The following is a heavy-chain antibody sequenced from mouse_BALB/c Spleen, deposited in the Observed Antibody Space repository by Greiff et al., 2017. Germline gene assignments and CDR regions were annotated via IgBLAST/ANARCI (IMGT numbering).Heavy chain of an antibody. V-gene: IGHV1-4*01. Sequence: VQLQQSGAELASSGASVKMSCKASGYTFTSYTMHWVKQRPGQGLEWIGYINPSSGYTNYNQKFKDKATLTADKSSSTAYMQLSSLTSEDSAVYYCARLRSWDYAMDYWGQGTSVTVSS. CDR1: GYTFTSYT. CDR3: ARLRSWDYAMDY. D-gene: IGHD4-1*01. J-gene: IGHJ4*01. CDR2: INPSSGYT.